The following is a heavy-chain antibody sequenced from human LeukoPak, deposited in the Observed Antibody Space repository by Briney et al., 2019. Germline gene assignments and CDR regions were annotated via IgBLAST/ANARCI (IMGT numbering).Heavy chain of an antibody. J-gene: IGHJ5*02. D-gene: IGHD1-26*01. Sequence: SETLSLTCTVSGGSISSYYWSWIRQPPGKGLEWIGYIYYSGSTNYNPSLKSRVTISVDTSKNQFSLKLSSVTAADTAVYYCARRRLVGATSWFDPWRQGTLVTVSS. V-gene: IGHV4-59*08. CDR2: IYYSGST. CDR1: GGSISSYY. CDR3: ARRRLVGATSWFDP.